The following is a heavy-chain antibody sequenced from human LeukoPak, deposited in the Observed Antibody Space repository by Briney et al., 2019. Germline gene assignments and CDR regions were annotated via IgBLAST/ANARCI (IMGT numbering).Heavy chain of an antibody. CDR3: ASGQYFQH. CDR1: GGSFSGYYY. CDR2: INHSGIS. J-gene: IGHJ1*01. V-gene: IGHV4-34*01. Sequence: PSETLSLTCAVYGGSFSGYYYWSWIRQPPGKGLEWIGEINHSGISNYNPSLESRVTISVDTSENQFSLKLSSVTAADTAVYYCASGQYFQHWGQGTLVTVSS.